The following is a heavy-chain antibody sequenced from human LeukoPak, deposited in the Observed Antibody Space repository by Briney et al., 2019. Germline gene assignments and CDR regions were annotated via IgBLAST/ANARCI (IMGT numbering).Heavy chain of an antibody. V-gene: IGHV3-33*03. J-gene: IGHJ4*02. Sequence: SGGSLRLSCAASGFTFRNHGMYWVRQAPGKGLEWVAVIWYDGSNKYYGDSVKGRFTISRDNSKNTLYLQMDSLRVEDTAVYYCAKVGCSSTSCYENYFDYWGQGTLVTVSS. CDR1: GFTFRNHG. CDR3: AKVGCSSTSCYENYFDY. CDR2: IWYDGSNK. D-gene: IGHD2-2*01.